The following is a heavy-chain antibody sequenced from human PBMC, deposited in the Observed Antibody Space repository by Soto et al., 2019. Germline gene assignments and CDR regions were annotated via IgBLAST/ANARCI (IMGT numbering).Heavy chain of an antibody. V-gene: IGHV1-18*04. CDR3: ARSCSGGSCHSAY. CDR1: GYSFTNYG. J-gene: IGHJ4*02. CDR2: ISPFTGDT. D-gene: IGHD2-15*01. Sequence: ASVKVSCKXSGYSFTNYGINWVRQAPGQGLEWMGWISPFTGDTHYTQSLQGRITVTTDTSTNTAYMELRSLRSADTAVYYCARSCSGGSCHSAYWGQGTPVTVSS.